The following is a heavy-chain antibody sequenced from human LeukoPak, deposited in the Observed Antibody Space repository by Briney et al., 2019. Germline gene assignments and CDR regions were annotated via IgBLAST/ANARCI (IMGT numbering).Heavy chain of an antibody. V-gene: IGHV1-69*04. CDR1: GGTFSSYA. Sequence: ASVKVSCKASGGTFSSYAISWVRQAPGQGLEWMGRIIPILGIANYAQKFQGRVTITADKSTSTAYMELSSLRSEDTAVYYCATRNFGDYGAFDIWGQGTVVTVSS. CDR3: ATRNFGDYGAFDI. D-gene: IGHD4-17*01. CDR2: IIPILGIA. J-gene: IGHJ3*02.